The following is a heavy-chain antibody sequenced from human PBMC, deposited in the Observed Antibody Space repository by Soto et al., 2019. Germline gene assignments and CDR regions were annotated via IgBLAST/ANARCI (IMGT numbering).Heavy chain of an antibody. D-gene: IGHD2-15*01. J-gene: IGHJ5*02. Sequence: SETLSLTCAVYGGSFSGYYWSWIRQPPGKGLEWIGEINHSGSTNYNPSLKSRVTISVDTSKNQFSLKLSSVTAADTAVYYCARDRNCSGGSCYSGVFWFDPWGQGTLVTVSS. CDR3: ARDRNCSGGSCYSGVFWFDP. CDR1: GGSFSGYY. V-gene: IGHV4-34*01. CDR2: INHSGST.